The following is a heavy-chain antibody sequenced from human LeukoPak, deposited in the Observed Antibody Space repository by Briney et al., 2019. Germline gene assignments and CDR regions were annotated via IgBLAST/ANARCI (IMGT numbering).Heavy chain of an antibody. CDR3: ARRGSIAAAGSDY. Sequence: GESLKISCQGSGYSFTTYWIAWVRQMPGKGLEWMGIIYPGDSDTRYSPSFQGQVTISADKSISTAYLQWSSLKASDTAMYYCARRGSIAAAGSDYWGQGTLVTVSS. D-gene: IGHD6-13*01. J-gene: IGHJ4*02. V-gene: IGHV5-51*01. CDR2: IYPGDSDT. CDR1: GYSFTTYW.